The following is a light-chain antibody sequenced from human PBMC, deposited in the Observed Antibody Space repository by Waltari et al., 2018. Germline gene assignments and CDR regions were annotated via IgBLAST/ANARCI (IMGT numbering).Light chain of an antibody. J-gene: IGKJ1*01. CDR3: QQSYTSET. V-gene: IGKV1-39*01. CDR2: AAS. Sequence: DIQMTQSPSSLSASVGDRVTITCRASQSISSYLNWYHQKPGKAPKLLIYAASSLQSGVPSRFSGSGSGTDFTLTISSLQPEDFATYYCQQSYTSETFGQGTKVEIK. CDR1: QSISSY.